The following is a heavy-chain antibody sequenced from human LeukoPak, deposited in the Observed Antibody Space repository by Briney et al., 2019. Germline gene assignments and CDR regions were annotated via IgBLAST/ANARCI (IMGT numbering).Heavy chain of an antibody. CDR1: GGTFSSYA. V-gene: IGHV1-69*04. Sequence: GSSVKVSCKASGGTFSSYAISWVRQAPGQGLEWMGRIIPILGIANYAQKFQGRVTITADKSTSTAYMELSSLRSEDTAVYYCASSGPPAYYFDYWGQGTLVTVSS. CDR2: IIPILGIA. CDR3: ASSGPPAYYFDY. J-gene: IGHJ4*02. D-gene: IGHD6-19*01.